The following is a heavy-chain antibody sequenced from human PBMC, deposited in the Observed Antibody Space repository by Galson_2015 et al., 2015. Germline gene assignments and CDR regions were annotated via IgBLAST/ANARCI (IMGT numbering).Heavy chain of an antibody. CDR3: ARDRHDSSGYIRDYGMDV. Sequence: SLRLSCAASGFTFSSYSMNWVRQAPGKGLEWVSSISSSSSYIYYADSVKGRFTISRDNAKNSLYLQMNSLRAEDTAVYYCARDRHDSSGYIRDYGMDVRGQGTTVTVSS. D-gene: IGHD3-22*01. V-gene: IGHV3-21*01. CDR2: ISSSSSYI. J-gene: IGHJ6*02. CDR1: GFTFSSYS.